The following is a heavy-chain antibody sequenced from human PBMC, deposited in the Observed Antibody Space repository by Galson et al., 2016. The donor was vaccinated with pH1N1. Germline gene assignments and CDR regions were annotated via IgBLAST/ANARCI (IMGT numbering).Heavy chain of an antibody. J-gene: IGHJ4*02. CDR2: ILYDGTNE. D-gene: IGHD5-12*01. V-gene: IGHV3-30*04. Sequence: SLRLSCAASGFTFTPYAMHWVRRAPGKGLEWVAVILYDGTNEYYADSVKGRFTISRDKTQSTVYLQMNSLRTEDTAVYYCARDSEYSGHEGFHWAQGTLVIVSP. CDR3: ARDSEYSGHEGFH. CDR1: GFTFTPYA.